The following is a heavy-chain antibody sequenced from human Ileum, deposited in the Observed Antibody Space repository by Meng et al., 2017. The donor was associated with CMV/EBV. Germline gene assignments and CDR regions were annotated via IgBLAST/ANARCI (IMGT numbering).Heavy chain of an antibody. V-gene: IGHV4-39*01. Sequence: CTVSPASINSSNHYWGWIRQPPGRGLEWIGSIYYNGNTYYTPSLKSRVTMSVDTSNNQFSLKLRSVTVADTSLYYCVRHVTEGHSDYWGQGTLVTVSS. CDR2: IYYNGNT. J-gene: IGHJ4*02. CDR3: VRHVTEGHSDY. CDR1: PASINSSNHY. D-gene: IGHD2-21*02.